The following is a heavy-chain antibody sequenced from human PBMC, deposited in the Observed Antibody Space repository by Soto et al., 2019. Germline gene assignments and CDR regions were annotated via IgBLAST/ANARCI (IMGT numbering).Heavy chain of an antibody. CDR3: AVGYRGSASCSREYFQH. Sequence: PSETLSLTCAVSGYSISIASYWGWLRQPPGKGLEWIATIYHSGSIFHNPSLKSRVTISVDTSKNQFSLKLRSVTAADTAVYYCAVGYRGSASCSREYFQHWGQGTLVTVSS. CDR2: IYHSGSI. CDR1: GYSISIASY. V-gene: IGHV4-38-2*01. J-gene: IGHJ1*01. D-gene: IGHD2-2*01.